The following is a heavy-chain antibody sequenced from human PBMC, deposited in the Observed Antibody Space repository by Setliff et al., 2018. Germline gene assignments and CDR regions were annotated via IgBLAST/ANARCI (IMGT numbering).Heavy chain of an antibody. CDR2: IIPIFGTA. Sequence: EASVKVSCKASVYTFTGYYMHWVRQAPGQGLEWMGGIIPIFGTANYAQKFQGRVTITADESTSTAYMELSSLRSEDTAVYYCARGPRHNFWSGYYLVAVNYWGQGTLVTVSS. D-gene: IGHD3-3*01. CDR1: VYTFTGYY. V-gene: IGHV1-69*13. J-gene: IGHJ4*02. CDR3: ARGPRHNFWSGYYLVAVNY.